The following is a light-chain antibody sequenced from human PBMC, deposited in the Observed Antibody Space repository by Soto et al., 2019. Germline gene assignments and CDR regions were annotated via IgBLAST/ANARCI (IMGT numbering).Light chain of an antibody. V-gene: IGKV1-12*02. Sequence: DIQMTQSPSSVSASIGDRVTITCRASQIIGSWLAWYQQKPGKAPTLLIYAASSLQSGVPSRFSGSGSGTDFPLTITSLQAEDSATYYCQPANSFPFTFGPGTKVDIK. CDR1: QIIGSW. CDR3: QPANSFPFT. J-gene: IGKJ3*01. CDR2: AAS.